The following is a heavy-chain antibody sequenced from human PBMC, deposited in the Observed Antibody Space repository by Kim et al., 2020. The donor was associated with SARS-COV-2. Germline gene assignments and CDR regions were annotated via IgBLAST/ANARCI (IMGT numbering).Heavy chain of an antibody. CDR2: ISDRGTNT. Sequence: GGSLRLSCAASGFSFNNYGMAWVRQTPGKGLEWVATISDRGTNTHYADSVKGRFTISRDNSKNTLSLQINSLRAEDTALYYCVKDVPPRGSGSHMFDYWGQGTLVTVSS. V-gene: IGHV3-23*01. D-gene: IGHD3-10*01. J-gene: IGHJ4*02. CDR3: VKDVPPRGSGSHMFDY. CDR1: GFSFNNYG.